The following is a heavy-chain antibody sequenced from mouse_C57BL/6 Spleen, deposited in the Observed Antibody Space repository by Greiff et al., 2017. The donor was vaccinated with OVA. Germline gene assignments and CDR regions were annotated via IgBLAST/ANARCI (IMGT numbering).Heavy chain of an antibody. CDR2: ISNFAYSI. V-gene: IGHV5-15*04. CDR1: GFTFSDYG. J-gene: IGHJ4*01. Sequence: EVMLVESGGGLVQPGGSLKLSCAASGFTFSDYGMAWVRQAPRKGPEWVAFISNFAYSIYYADTVTGRFTISRENAKNTLYLEMSSLRSEDTAMYYCARQNAMDYWGQGTSVTVSS. CDR3: ARQNAMDY.